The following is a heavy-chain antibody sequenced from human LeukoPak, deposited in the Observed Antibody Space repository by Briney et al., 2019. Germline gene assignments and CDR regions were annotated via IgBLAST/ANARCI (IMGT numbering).Heavy chain of an antibody. V-gene: IGHV3-33*01. CDR1: GFTFSSHG. CDR2: ISWDGSEK. Sequence: GGSLRLSCAASGFTFSSHGMHWVRQAPGKGLEWVAMISWDGSEKYYADSVKGRFTISRDNPKNTLDLQMNSLRAEDTSVYYCARDGPLHTSGYYFDYWGQGILVTVSS. J-gene: IGHJ4*02. D-gene: IGHD3-22*01. CDR3: ARDGPLHTSGYYFDY.